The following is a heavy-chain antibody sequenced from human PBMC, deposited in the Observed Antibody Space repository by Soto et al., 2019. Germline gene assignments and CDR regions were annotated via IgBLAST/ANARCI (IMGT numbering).Heavy chain of an antibody. CDR2: IIPIFGTA. CDR3: AISDDYYGAAPPFDP. D-gene: IGHD3-10*01. CDR1: GGTFSSYA. Sequence: QVQLVQSGAEVKKPGSSVKVSCKASGGTFSSYAISWVRQAPGQGLEWMGGIIPIFGTANYAQKFQGRVTMTADESTSTAYMELSSLRSEDTAVYYCAISDDYYGAAPPFDPLVQGPLVTVSS. V-gene: IGHV1-69*01. J-gene: IGHJ5*02.